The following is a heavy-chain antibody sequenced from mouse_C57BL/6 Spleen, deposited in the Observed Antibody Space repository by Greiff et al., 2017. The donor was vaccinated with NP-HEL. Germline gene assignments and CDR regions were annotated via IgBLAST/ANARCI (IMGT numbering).Heavy chain of an antibody. CDR3: ARREYYGSSSHWYFDV. CDR1: GYAFSSSW. V-gene: IGHV1-82*01. CDR2: IYPGDGDT. D-gene: IGHD1-1*01. Sequence: VQLQQSGPELVKPGASVKISCKASGYAFSSSWMNWVKQRPGKGLEWIGRIYPGDGDTNYNGKFKGKATLTADKSSSTAYMQLSSLTSEDSAVYFCARREYYGSSSHWYFDVWGTGTTVTVSS. J-gene: IGHJ1*03.